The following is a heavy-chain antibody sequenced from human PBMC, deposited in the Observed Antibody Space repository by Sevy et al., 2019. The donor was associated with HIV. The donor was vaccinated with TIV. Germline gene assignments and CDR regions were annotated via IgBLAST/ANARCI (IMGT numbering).Heavy chain of an antibody. J-gene: IGHJ4*02. CDR3: ARGEVYDYIWGSYRYNYFDY. D-gene: IGHD3-16*02. CDR2: IYYSGST. Sequence: SETLSLTCTVSGGSVSSGSYYWSWIRQPPGKGLEWIGYIYYSGSTNYNPSLKGRVTISVDTSKNQFSLKLSSVTAADTAVYYCARGEVYDYIWGSYRYNYFDYWGQGTLVTVSS. V-gene: IGHV4-61*01. CDR1: GGSVSSGSYY.